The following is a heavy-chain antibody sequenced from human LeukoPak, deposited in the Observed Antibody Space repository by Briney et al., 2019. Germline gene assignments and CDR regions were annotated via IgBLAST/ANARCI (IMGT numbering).Heavy chain of an antibody. Sequence: SETLSLTCTVSGGSISSSSYYWGWIRQPPGKGLEWIGSIYYSGSTYYNPSLKSRVTISVDTSKNQFSLKLSSVTAADTAVYYCARDTGEGYSPWGQGTLVTVSS. J-gene: IGHJ5*02. CDR3: ARDTGEGYSP. V-gene: IGHV4-39*07. CDR2: IYYSGST. D-gene: IGHD2-2*02. CDR1: GGSISSSSYY.